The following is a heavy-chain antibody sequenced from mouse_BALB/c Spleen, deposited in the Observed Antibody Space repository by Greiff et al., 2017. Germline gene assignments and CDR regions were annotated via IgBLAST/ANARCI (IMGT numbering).Heavy chain of an antibody. J-gene: IGHJ2*01. CDR1: GYSITSDYA. V-gene: IGHV3-2*02. CDR2: ISYSGST. CDR3: ARTGTGTRYFDY. D-gene: IGHD4-1*01. Sequence: DVKLVESGPGLVKPSQSLSLTCTVTGYSITSDYAWNWIRQFPGNKLEWMGYISYSGSTSYNPSLKSRISITRDTSKNQFFLQLNSVTTEDTATYYCARTGTGTRYFDYWGQGTTLTVSS.